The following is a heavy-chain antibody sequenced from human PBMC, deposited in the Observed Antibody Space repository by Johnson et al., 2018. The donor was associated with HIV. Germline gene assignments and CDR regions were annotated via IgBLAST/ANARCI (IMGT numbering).Heavy chain of an antibody. J-gene: IGHJ3*02. CDR2: IWYDGSNN. CDR3: ARDRDGQKWRSAFDI. V-gene: IGHV3-33*01. Sequence: QMQLVESGGGVVQPGRSLRLSCAASGFTFSNYAMHWVRQAPGKGLEWVAVIWYDGSNNYYADSVKGRFTISRDNSKNTLYLQMNSLRAEDTAVYYCARDRDGQKWRSAFDIWGQGTMVTVSS. D-gene: IGHD2-15*01. CDR1: GFTFSNYA.